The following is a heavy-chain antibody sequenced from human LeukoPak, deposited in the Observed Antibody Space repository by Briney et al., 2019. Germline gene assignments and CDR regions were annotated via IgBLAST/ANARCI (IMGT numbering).Heavy chain of an antibody. D-gene: IGHD2-15*01. CDR1: GFTFSSYW. Sequence: GGSLRLSCAASGFTFSSYWMSWVRQAPGKGLEWVANIKQDGSEKYYVDSVKGRFTISRDNAKNSLYLQMNSLRAEDTAVYYCARGDCSGGSCYYYYYGMDVWGKGTTVTVSS. J-gene: IGHJ6*04. CDR3: ARGDCSGGSCYYYYYGMDV. CDR2: IKQDGSEK. V-gene: IGHV3-7*01.